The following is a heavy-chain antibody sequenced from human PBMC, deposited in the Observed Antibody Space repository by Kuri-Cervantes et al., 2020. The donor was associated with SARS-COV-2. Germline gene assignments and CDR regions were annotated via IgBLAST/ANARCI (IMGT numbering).Heavy chain of an antibody. V-gene: IGHV4-39*07. CDR1: GGSISSSNYY. J-gene: IGHJ4*02. CDR2: IYYSGST. D-gene: IGHD1-26*01. CDR3: ARGAGATAFDY. Sequence: GSLRLSCTVSGGSISSSNYYWGWLRQPPGKGLEWIGSIYYSGSTYYNPSLKSRVTISVDTSKNQFSLKLSSVTAADTAVYYCARGAGATAFDYWGQGTLVTVSS.